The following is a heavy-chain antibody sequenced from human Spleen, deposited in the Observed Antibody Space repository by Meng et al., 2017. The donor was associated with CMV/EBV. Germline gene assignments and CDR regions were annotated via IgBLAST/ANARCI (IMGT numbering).Heavy chain of an antibody. CDR3: ARAVRVKPSFDY. CDR1: GGSIRSGGYY. V-gene: IGHV4-31*02. D-gene: IGHD3-10*01. CDR2: IYYSGST. Sequence: ASGGSIRSGGYYWSWIRQRPGKGLEWIGYIYYSGSTYYNPSLKSRVTISVDTSKNQFSLKLSSVTAADTAVYYCARAVRVKPSFDYWGQGTLVTVSS. J-gene: IGHJ4*02.